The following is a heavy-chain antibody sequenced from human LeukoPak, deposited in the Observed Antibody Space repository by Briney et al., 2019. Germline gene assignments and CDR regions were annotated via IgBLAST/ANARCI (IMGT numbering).Heavy chain of an antibody. CDR1: GDSISSSSYY. CDR2: IYYSGHT. D-gene: IGHD2-2*01. J-gene: IGHJ3*02. CDR3: ARHPRYCSSNSCYGPDAFDI. Sequence: SETLSLTCSVSGDSISSSSYYWGWIRQPPGKGLEWIGSIYYSGHTYYNPSLQSRVTISVDTSKNQFSLKLTSVTAADTAVYYCARHPRYCSSNSCYGPDAFDIWGQGTMVTVSS. V-gene: IGHV4-39*01.